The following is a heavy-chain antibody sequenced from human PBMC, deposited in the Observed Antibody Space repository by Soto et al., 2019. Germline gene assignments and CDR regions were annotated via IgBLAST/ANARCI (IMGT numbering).Heavy chain of an antibody. V-gene: IGHV1-18*01. Sequence: ASVKVSCKPSGYTFTYYGISWVRRAPGQGLEWMGWISTYNGNTNYAQKLQGRVTLTTDTSTSTAYMELRSLTSDDTAVYYCARWEDNGSAAIFDYWGQGTLVTVSS. CDR3: ARWEDNGSAAIFDY. D-gene: IGHD2-8*01. J-gene: IGHJ4*02. CDR1: GYTFTYYG. CDR2: ISTYNGNT.